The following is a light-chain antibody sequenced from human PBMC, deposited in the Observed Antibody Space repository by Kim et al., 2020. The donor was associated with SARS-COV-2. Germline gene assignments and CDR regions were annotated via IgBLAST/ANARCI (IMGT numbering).Light chain of an antibody. J-gene: IGLJ1*01. CDR2: NND. Sequence: GQRDTISCSGSRSNIGSNPVNWYQQLPGSAPKLLISNNDQRPSGVPDRFSGSRSGTSASLAISGLHSDDEADYYCAAWDDSLNGKVFGTGTKVTVL. V-gene: IGLV1-44*01. CDR3: AAWDDSLNGKV. CDR1: RSNIGSNP.